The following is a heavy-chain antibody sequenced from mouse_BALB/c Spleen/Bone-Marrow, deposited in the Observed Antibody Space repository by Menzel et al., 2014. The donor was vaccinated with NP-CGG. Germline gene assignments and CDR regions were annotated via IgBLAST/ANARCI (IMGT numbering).Heavy chain of an antibody. J-gene: IGHJ2*01. D-gene: IGHD2-10*02. CDR2: IDPENGDT. Sequence: EVKLTESGAELVRSGASVKLSCTASGFNIKDYYMHWVKQRPEQGLEWIGWIDPENGDTEYAPKFQGKATMTADTSSNTAYLQLSSLTSEDTAVYYCNEGYGNYGYWGQGTTLTVSS. CDR3: NEGYGNYGY. V-gene: IGHV14-4*02. CDR1: GFNIKDYY.